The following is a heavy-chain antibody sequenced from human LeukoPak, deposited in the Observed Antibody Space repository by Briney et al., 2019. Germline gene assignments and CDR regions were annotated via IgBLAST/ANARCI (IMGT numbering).Heavy chain of an antibody. CDR3: ARDRYVGATTAGDSDS. CDR1: GFTFSSYA. D-gene: IGHD1-26*01. Sequence: AGGSLRLSCAASGFTFSSYAMSWVRQAPGKGLEWVSGISGSGGSTYYPDSVKGRFTISRDNSKNTLYLQMNSLRAEDTAVYYCARDRYVGATTAGDSDSWGQGTLVTVSS. J-gene: IGHJ4*02. CDR2: ISGSGGST. V-gene: IGHV3-23*01.